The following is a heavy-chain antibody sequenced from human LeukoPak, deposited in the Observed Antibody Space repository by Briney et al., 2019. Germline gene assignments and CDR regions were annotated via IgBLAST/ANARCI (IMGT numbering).Heavy chain of an antibody. CDR1: GFTFSSYS. V-gene: IGHV3-23*01. CDR3: AKDPTGIVPHAFDI. Sequence: PGGSLRLSCAASGFTFSSYSMNWVRQAPGKGLEWVSGISGSGGSTYYADSVKGRFTISRDNFKNTLYLQMNSLRAEDTAAYYCAKDPTGIVPHAFDIWGQGTMVTVSS. D-gene: IGHD3-9*01. J-gene: IGHJ3*02. CDR2: ISGSGGST.